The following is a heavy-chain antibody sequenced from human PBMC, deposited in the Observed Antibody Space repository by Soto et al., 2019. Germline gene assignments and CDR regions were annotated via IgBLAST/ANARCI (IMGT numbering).Heavy chain of an antibody. CDR3: ARDYYRFNSGYGFSMDV. Sequence: GGSLRLSCAVSDFTLTNTWMNWVRQAPGRGLEWVAVTSYDGSNKYYADSVKGRFTISRDNSKNTLYLQMNSLRAEDTAVYYCARDYYRFNSGYGFSMDVWGQGTTVTVSS. D-gene: IGHD5-12*01. J-gene: IGHJ6*02. V-gene: IGHV3-30-3*01. CDR1: DFTLTNTW. CDR2: TSYDGSNK.